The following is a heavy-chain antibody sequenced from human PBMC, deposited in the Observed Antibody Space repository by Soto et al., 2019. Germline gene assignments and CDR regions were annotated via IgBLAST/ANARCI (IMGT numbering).Heavy chain of an antibody. J-gene: IGHJ4*02. D-gene: IGHD6-19*01. V-gene: IGHV4-4*07. CDR2: VYSNGDR. CDR3: AKYGYSNGRGYFEL. Sequence: SETLSLTCTVSGDSMIGYYVSWIRQPPGEGLEWIGHVYSNGDRHSQPSLKSRVTMSVDASKNQFSLQMASVSAGDTAMYYCAKYGYSNGRGYFELWGQGLLVTVSS. CDR1: GDSMIGYY.